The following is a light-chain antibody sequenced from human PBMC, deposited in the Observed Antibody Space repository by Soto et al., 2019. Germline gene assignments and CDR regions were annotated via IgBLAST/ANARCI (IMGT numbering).Light chain of an antibody. CDR2: GND. CDR3: QSYDRGLTAYV. J-gene: IGLJ1*01. Sequence: QSVLTQPPSVSGAPGQRVTISCTGTSSNIGAGYEVYWYHQLPGTAPKFLVSGNDNRPSGVPDRLSASKSGTSGSLAITGLQAEDEGHYYCQSYDRGLTAYVFGTGTKVTVL. CDR1: SSNIGAGYE. V-gene: IGLV1-40*01.